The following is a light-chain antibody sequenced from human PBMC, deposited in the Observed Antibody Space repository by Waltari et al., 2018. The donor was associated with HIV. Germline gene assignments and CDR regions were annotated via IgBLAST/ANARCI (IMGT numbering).Light chain of an antibody. V-gene: IGLV1-47*01. Sequence: SVLTQPPSASGTPGPRVPISCSGSTSTIGSNAVFWYKPLPGAAPKLLIHRNNQRPSGVPDRFSGSTSGTSASLAISGLRSEDEADYYCVAWDDSLRGVVFGGGTKVAAL. J-gene: IGLJ2*01. CDR1: TSTIGSNA. CDR2: RNN. CDR3: VAWDDSLRGVV.